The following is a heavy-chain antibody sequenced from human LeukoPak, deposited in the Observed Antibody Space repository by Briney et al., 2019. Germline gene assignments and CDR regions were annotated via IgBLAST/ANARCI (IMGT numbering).Heavy chain of an antibody. CDR1: GGFICGNY. CDR3: ARHTQSRRRFDY. J-gene: IGHJ4*02. V-gene: IGHV4-39*01. Sequence: SETLSLTCTVSGGFICGNYWCWIRQPPGKGVEWIGTIYYSGNIYYNPSLKSRVTISVDTSKNQFSLKLSSVTAADTAVYYCARHTQSRRRFDYWGQGTPVSVSS. CDR2: IYYSGNI.